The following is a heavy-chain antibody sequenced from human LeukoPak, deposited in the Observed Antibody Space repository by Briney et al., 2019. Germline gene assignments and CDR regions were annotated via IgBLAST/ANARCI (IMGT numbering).Heavy chain of an antibody. V-gene: IGHV3-7*01. D-gene: IGHD1-26*01. CDR3: ARSGSGIYYYYGMDV. CDR2: IKEDGSEK. CDR1: GFTFRNYW. Sequence: GGSLRLSCAASGFTFRNYWMTWVRQAPGKGLEWVANIKEDGSEKYYVDSVKGRFTISRDNAKNSLYLQMNSLRAEDTAVFYCARSGSGIYYYYGMDVWGQGTTVTVSS. J-gene: IGHJ6*02.